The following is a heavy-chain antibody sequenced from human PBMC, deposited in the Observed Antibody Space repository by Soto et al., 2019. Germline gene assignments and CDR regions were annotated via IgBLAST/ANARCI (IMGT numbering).Heavy chain of an antibody. J-gene: IGHJ4*02. CDR2: ISVSGGSA. Sequence: GGSLRLSGAASGFTFRSYSMSWVRQAPGKGLEWVSAISVSGGSAYYAASVKGRFTISRDNSRNTLYLQMNSLRAEDTAVYYCAKDRAPASIATRQQYFDYWGQGTLVTVSS. CDR3: AKDRAPASIATRQQYFDY. V-gene: IGHV3-23*01. CDR1: GFTFRSYS. D-gene: IGHD6-6*01.